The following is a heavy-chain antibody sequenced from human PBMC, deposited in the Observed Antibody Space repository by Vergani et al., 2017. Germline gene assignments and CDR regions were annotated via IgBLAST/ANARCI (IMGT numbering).Heavy chain of an antibody. CDR3: AEQIQRQDAFDV. CDR2: IIPNLGIA. J-gene: IGHJ3*01. D-gene: IGHD2-2*01. Sequence: QVQLVQSGAEVKKPGASVKVSCKASGGTFSSYAISWVRQAPGQGLEWMGRIIPNLGIANYAQKFQGRVTITADKSTSTCYMELSSLRSEDTTMYYCAEQIQRQDAFDVWGEGTMVTVSS. CDR1: GGTFSSYA. V-gene: IGHV1-69*04.